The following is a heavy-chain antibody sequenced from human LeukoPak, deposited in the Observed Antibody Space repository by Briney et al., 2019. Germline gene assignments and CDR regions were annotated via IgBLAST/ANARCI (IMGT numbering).Heavy chain of an antibody. CDR2: ISLDGCKK. Sequence: PGRSLRLSCAASGFTFSAYGMHWVRQAPGKGLEWVAVISLDGCKKYYTDSVKGRFTISRDNSKNTLFLQMNSLRAEDTAVYYCAKDQYYDILTGYYTDAEYFQHWGQGTLVTVSS. CDR1: GFTFSAYG. V-gene: IGHV3-30*18. CDR3: AKDQYYDILTGYYTDAEYFQH. D-gene: IGHD3-9*01. J-gene: IGHJ1*01.